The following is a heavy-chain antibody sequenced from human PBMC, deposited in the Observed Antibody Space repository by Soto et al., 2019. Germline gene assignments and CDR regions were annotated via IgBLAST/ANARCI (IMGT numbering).Heavy chain of an antibody. CDR2: VHHSGIT. Sequence: KPSETLSLTCTVSGDSVSSGYYWGWIRQPPGKGLEWIGNVHHSGITYYNPSLKSRVTISRDTSKNQYSLNLSSVTAADTAVYYCARTGDTMVRGVIIMNYYGMDVWGQGTTVTVSS. V-gene: IGHV4-38-2*02. J-gene: IGHJ6*02. CDR3: ARTGDTMVRGVIIMNYYGMDV. CDR1: GDSVSSGYY. D-gene: IGHD3-10*01.